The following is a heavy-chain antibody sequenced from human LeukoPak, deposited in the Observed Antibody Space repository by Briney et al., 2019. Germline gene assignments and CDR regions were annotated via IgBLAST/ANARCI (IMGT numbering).Heavy chain of an antibody. V-gene: IGHV3-30*18. D-gene: IGHD3-9*01. CDR1: GFTFSSYG. Sequence: PGRSLRLYGAASGFTFSSYGMHWVRQAPGKGLEWVAVISYDGSNKYYADSVKGRFTISRDNSKNTLYLQMNSLRAEDTAVYYCAKDFRARGHFDWLFQRWGQGTLVTVSS. J-gene: IGHJ1*01. CDR2: ISYDGSNK. CDR3: AKDFRARGHFDWLFQR.